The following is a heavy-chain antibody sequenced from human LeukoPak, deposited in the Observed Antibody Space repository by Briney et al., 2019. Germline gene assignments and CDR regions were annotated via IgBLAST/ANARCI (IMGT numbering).Heavy chain of an antibody. D-gene: IGHD2-8*01. Sequence: PGGSLRLSCVVSGFSISDSYMTWIRQTPGKGLEWLAYISGSGSDIYFADSVKGRFTISRDNAKNSLYLQMNSLRPEDTALYYCSTDPRLLMYWGHGTLVTVSS. CDR2: ISGSGSDI. V-gene: IGHV3-11*01. J-gene: IGHJ4*01. CDR1: GFSISDSY. CDR3: STDPRLLMY.